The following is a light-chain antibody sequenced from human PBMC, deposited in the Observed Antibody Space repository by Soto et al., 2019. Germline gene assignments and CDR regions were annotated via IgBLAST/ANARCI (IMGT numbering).Light chain of an antibody. CDR3: QQSYTTLFT. V-gene: IGKV1-39*01. CDR2: AAS. CDR1: QSISNY. J-gene: IGKJ3*01. Sequence: DIQMTQSPSSRSASVGDRVTITSRESQSISNYLNWYQQKPGKAPKLLIYAASSLQSGVPSRFSGSGSGTDFTLTISSLQPEDFATYSCQQSYTTLFTFGPGTNVDI.